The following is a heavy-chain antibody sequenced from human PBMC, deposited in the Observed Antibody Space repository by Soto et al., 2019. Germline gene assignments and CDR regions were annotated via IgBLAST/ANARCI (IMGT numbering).Heavy chain of an antibody. D-gene: IGHD3-16*01. CDR3: ARDGTFGSWLREDYYYYGMDV. CDR2: INPSGGST. Sequence: SSVKVSCKTSGYTFTSYYMRWVRQPPGQGLEWMGIINPSGGSTSYAQKFQGRVTMTRDTSTSTVYMELSSLRSEDTAVYYCARDGTFGSWLREDYYYYGMDVWGQGTTVTVSS. V-gene: IGHV1-46*03. CDR1: GYTFTSYY. J-gene: IGHJ6*02.